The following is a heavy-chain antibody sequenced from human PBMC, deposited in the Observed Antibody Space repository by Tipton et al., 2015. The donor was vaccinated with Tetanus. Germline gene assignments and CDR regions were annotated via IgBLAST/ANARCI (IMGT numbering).Heavy chain of an antibody. CDR3: AREWTSTVTSKYDY. Sequence: SLRLSCAASGFTFSNYGMHWVRQPPGKGLEWVAVMSYHGTKEFYADSVKGRFTISRDNSKNMLYLQMNSLTTEDTAVYYCAREWTSTVTSKYDYWGQGTTVTVSS. V-gene: IGHV3-30*03. D-gene: IGHD4-17*01. CDR2: MSYHGTKE. J-gene: IGHJ4*02. CDR1: GFTFSNYG.